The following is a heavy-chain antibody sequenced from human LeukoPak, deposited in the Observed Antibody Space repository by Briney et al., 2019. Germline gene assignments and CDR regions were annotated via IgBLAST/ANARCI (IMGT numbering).Heavy chain of an antibody. CDR2: ISYDGSNK. D-gene: IGHD2-21*02. CDR1: GFTFSSYG. Sequence: PGGSLRLSCAASGFTFSSYGMHWVRQAPGKGLEWVAVISYDGSNKYYADSVKGRFTISRDNSKNTLYLQMNSLRAEDTAVYYCARDRTYCGSDCYPRLPDYWGQGTLVTVSS. CDR3: ARDRTYCGSDCYPRLPDY. J-gene: IGHJ4*02. V-gene: IGHV3-30*03.